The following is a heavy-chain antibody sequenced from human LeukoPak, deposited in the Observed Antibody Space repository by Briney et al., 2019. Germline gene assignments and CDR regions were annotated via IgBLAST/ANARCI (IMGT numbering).Heavy chain of an antibody. Sequence: PGGSLRLSCAASGFTFNANWMSWVRQAPGKGLEWVANIKQDGTEKYYVDSVKGRFTISRDNAKNSLSLQMNSLRAEDTAMYYCARASSGYYYDAFDIWGQGTMVTVSS. J-gene: IGHJ3*02. CDR2: IKQDGTEK. V-gene: IGHV3-7*01. D-gene: IGHD3-22*01. CDR1: GFTFNANW. CDR3: ARASSGYYYDAFDI.